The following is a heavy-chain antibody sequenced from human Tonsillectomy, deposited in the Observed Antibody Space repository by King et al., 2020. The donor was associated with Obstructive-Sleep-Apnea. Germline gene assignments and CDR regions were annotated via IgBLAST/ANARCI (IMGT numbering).Heavy chain of an antibody. Sequence: VQLVQSGAEVKKPGESLRISCKGSGYSFTSYWISWVRQMPGKGLEWMGRIVPSDSYTNYIPSFQGHVTISADKSISTAYLQWRSLKASVTAMYYCASRHGSGTNPVDYWGQGTLVTVSS. CDR1: GYSFTSYW. J-gene: IGHJ4*02. V-gene: IGHV5-10-1*01. D-gene: IGHD3-10*01. CDR2: IVPSDSYT. CDR3: ASRHGSGTNPVDY.